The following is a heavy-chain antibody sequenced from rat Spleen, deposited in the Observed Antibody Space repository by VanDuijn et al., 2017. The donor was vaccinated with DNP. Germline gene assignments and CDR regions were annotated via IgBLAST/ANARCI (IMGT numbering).Heavy chain of an antibody. D-gene: IGHD1-7*01. V-gene: IGHV3-1*01. Sequence: EVQLQESGPGLVKPSQSLSLTCSVTGHSITSNYWGWIRRFPGNEMEWIGHINYSGYTSYNPSLKSRISISRDTSKSQFFLQLNSVTTEDTATYYCARWTRYFDYWGQGVMVTVSS. CDR2: INYSGYT. CDR3: ARWTRYFDY. CDR1: GHSITSNY. J-gene: IGHJ2*01.